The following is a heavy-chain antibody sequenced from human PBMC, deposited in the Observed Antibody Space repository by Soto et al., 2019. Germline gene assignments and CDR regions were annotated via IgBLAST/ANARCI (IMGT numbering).Heavy chain of an antibody. CDR2: ISYDGSNK. J-gene: IGHJ4*02. D-gene: IGHD3-10*01. Sequence: PGGSLRLSCAASGFTFSSYGMHWVRQAPGKGLEWVAVISYDGSNKYYADSVKGRFTISRDNSKNTLYLQMNRLRDEDTAVYYCARSDYYGSGSHDYWGQGTLVNVS. CDR1: GFTFSSYG. V-gene: IGHV3-30*03. CDR3: ARSDYYGSGSHDY.